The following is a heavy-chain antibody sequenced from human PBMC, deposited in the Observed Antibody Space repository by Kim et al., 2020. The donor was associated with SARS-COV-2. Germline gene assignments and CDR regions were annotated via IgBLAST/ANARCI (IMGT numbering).Heavy chain of an antibody. CDR1: GGSISSSSYY. J-gene: IGHJ4*02. CDR3: ARLRTSGYPRY. Sequence: SETLSLTCTVSGGSISSSSYYWGWIRQPPGKGLEWIGSIYYSGSTYYNPSLKSRVTISVDTSKNQFSLKLSSVTAADTAVYYCARLRTSGYPRYWGQGTLVTVSS. V-gene: IGHV4-39*01. CDR2: IYYSGST. D-gene: IGHD3-3*01.